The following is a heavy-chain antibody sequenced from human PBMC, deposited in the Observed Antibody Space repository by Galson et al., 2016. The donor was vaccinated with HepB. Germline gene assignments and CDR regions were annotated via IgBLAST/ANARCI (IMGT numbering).Heavy chain of an antibody. Sequence: SLRLSCAASGFTFRTYAMSWVRRAPGKGLEWVSSISGNGNYDYYVDSVEGRFTISRDNSKNTLYLDMNSLRAEDTAVYYCAKVDRSWFQGAYYFDYWGQGALVTVSS. CDR2: ISGNGNYD. CDR1: GFTFRTYA. J-gene: IGHJ4*02. CDR3: AKVDRSWFQGAYYFDY. V-gene: IGHV3-23*01. D-gene: IGHD6-13*01.